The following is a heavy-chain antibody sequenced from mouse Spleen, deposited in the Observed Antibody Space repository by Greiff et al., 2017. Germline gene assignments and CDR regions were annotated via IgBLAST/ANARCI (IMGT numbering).Heavy chain of an antibody. CDR2: ISSGGSYT. CDR1: GFTFSSYT. CDR3: TRDQSDYDVDWYFDV. D-gene: IGHD2-4*01. Sequence: EVKLEESGGGLVKPGGSLKLSCAASGFTFSSYTMSWVRQTPEKRLEWVATISSGGSYTYYPDSVKGRFTISRDNAKNTLYLQMSSLKSEDTAMYYCTRDQSDYDVDWYFDVWGAGTTVTVSS. V-gene: IGHV5-6-4*01. J-gene: IGHJ1*01.